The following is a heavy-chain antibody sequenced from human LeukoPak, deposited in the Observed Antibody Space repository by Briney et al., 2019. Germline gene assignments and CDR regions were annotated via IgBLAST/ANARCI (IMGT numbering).Heavy chain of an antibody. CDR1: GFTLSSYG. Sequence: GGSLRLSCAASGFTLSSYGMHWVRQAPGKGLEWVALIWYDGSNKYYTDSVKGRFTISRDNSKNTVYLHMNSLRVEDTAVYYCARWRSASSSSWYVFDYWGQGTLVTVSS. J-gene: IGHJ4*02. CDR2: IWYDGSNK. CDR3: ARWRSASSSSWYVFDY. D-gene: IGHD6-13*01. V-gene: IGHV3-33*01.